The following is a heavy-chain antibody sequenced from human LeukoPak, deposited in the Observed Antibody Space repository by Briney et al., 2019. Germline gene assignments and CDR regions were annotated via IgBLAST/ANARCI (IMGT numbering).Heavy chain of an antibody. CDR3: ARGIESYGDYGY. J-gene: IGHJ4*02. CDR2: IFYSGTT. Sequence: TASETLSLTCAVSGYSINNYYYWGWIRQPPGKGLEWIGGIFYSGTTYYNPSLKSRVTISLDTSKNQFSLKLSSLTAADTAIYYCARGIESYGDYGYWGQGILVTVSS. D-gene: IGHD4-17*01. V-gene: IGHV4-38-2*01. CDR1: GYSINNYYY.